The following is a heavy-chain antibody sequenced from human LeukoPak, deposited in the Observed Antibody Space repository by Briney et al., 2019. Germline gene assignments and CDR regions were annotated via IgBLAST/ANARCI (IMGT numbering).Heavy chain of an antibody. CDR1: GGSISSSSYY. Sequence: SETLSLTCTVSGGSISSSSYYWGWIRQPPGKGLEWIGSIYYSGSTYYNPSLKSRVTISVDTSKNQFSLKLSSVTAADTAVYYCARHHSLLWFGELWGYWGQGTLVTVSS. CDR2: IYYSGST. D-gene: IGHD3-10*01. J-gene: IGHJ4*02. CDR3: ARHHSLLWFGELWGY. V-gene: IGHV4-39*01.